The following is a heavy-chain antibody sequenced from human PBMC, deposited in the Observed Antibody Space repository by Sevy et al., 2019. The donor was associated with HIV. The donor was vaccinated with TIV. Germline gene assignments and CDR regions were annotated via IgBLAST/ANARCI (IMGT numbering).Heavy chain of an antibody. J-gene: IGHJ6*02. CDR2: ISGSGRST. Sequence: GGSLRLSCAASGFTFSTYAMNWVRQAPGKGLEWVSSISGSGRSTYYADSVEGRFTISRHNSKNTLYLQMNSLRADDTAVYYCAKGYCSGGSGPRDYYYGMDVWGQGTTVTVSS. CDR3: AKGYCSGGSGPRDYYYGMDV. D-gene: IGHD2-15*01. V-gene: IGHV3-23*01. CDR1: GFTFSTYA.